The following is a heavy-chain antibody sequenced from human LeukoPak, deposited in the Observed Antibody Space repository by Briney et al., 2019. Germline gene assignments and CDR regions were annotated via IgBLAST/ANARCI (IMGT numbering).Heavy chain of an antibody. J-gene: IGHJ3*02. V-gene: IGHV1-2*04. CDR1: GYTFTGYY. CDR3: ARDAPLYSSSWDAFDI. CDR2: INPNSGGT. D-gene: IGHD6-13*01. Sequence: GASVKASCKASGYTFTGYYMHWVRQAPGQGLEWMGWINPNSGGTNYAQKFQGWVTMTRDTSISTAYMELSRLRSDDTAVYYCARDAPLYSSSWDAFDIWGQGTMVTVSS.